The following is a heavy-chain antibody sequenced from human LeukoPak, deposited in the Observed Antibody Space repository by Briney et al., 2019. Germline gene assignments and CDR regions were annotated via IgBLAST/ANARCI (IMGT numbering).Heavy chain of an antibody. CDR1: GGSISSYY. CDR3: AREPFNYYDSSGYDYYFYY. D-gene: IGHD3-22*01. J-gene: IGHJ4*02. CDR2: IYTSGST. Sequence: SETLSLTCTVSGGSISSYYWSWIRQPAGTGLEWIGRIYTSGSTNYNPSLKSRVTMSVDTSKNQFSLKLSSVTAADTAVYYCAREPFNYYDSSGYDYYFYYGGQGNLVTVSS. V-gene: IGHV4-4*07.